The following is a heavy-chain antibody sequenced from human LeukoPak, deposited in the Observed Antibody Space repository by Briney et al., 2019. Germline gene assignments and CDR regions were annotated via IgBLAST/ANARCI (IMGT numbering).Heavy chain of an antibody. CDR3: ARGLLPDAFDI. J-gene: IGHJ3*02. Sequence: ASVKVSCKASGYTFTGYYMHWVRQAPGQGLEWMEWINPNSGGTNYAQKFQGWVTMTRDTSISTAYMEPSSLRSEDTAVYYCARGLLPDAFDIWGQGTMVTVSS. V-gene: IGHV1-2*04. CDR1: GYTFTGYY. CDR2: INPNSGGT. D-gene: IGHD3-22*01.